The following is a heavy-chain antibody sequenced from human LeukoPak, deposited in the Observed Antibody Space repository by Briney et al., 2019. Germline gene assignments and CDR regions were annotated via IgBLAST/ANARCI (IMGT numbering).Heavy chain of an antibody. V-gene: IGHV3-23*01. D-gene: IGHD3-10*01. CDR2: ISGSGGST. CDR1: GFTVSNNY. J-gene: IGHJ4*02. Sequence: GGSLRLSCAASGFTVSNNYMSWVRQAPGKGLEWVSAISGSGGSTYYADSVKGRFTISRDNSKNTLYLQMNSLRAEDTAVYYCAKDGPMVRGVISPTLYYFDYWGQGTLVTVSS. CDR3: AKDGPMVRGVISPTLYYFDY.